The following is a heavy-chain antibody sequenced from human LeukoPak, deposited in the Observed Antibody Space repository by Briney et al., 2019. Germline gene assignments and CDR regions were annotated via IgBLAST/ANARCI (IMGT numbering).Heavy chain of an antibody. CDR1: GFTVRNNY. CDR2: IYIGGST. V-gene: IGHV3-66*01. CDR3: ATGERMVRGDGVDY. D-gene: IGHD3-10*01. Sequence: GGSLRLSCAASGFTVRNNYMSWVRQAPGKGLESVSVIYIGGSTYYADSVKGRFTISRDNAKNTLYLQMNSLRAEDTAVYFCATGERMVRGDGVDYWGQGTLVTVSS. J-gene: IGHJ4*02.